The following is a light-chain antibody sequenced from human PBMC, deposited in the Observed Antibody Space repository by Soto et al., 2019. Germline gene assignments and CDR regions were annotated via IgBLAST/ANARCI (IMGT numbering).Light chain of an antibody. CDR3: QQTNSFPLT. Sequence: DIQMTQSPSSVSASVGDRVTITCRVSQDISSWFGWYQLKPGKAPKLLIYAASSLQSGVPSRFSGSGSGTDFTLTISSLQPEDFATYFCQQTNSFPLTFGGGTKVEIK. CDR1: QDISSW. J-gene: IGKJ4*01. V-gene: IGKV1-12*01. CDR2: AAS.